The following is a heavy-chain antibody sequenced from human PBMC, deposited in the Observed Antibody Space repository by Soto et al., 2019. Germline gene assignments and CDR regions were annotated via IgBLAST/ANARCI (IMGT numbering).Heavy chain of an antibody. CDR1: GFNFSNYA. J-gene: IGHJ4*02. V-gene: IGHV3-23*01. Sequence: EVQLLESGGDFKQPGGSLRLSCEGSGFNFSNYALNWVRQAPGKRLEWVSVISGNSGTTYYAASVKGQFTISRDNSKNTLYLQMTSLRADATAVYYCAKGRAITVFGVITPFDSWGQGTLVTVSS. CDR3: AKGRAITVFGVITPFDS. D-gene: IGHD3-3*01. CDR2: ISGNSGTT.